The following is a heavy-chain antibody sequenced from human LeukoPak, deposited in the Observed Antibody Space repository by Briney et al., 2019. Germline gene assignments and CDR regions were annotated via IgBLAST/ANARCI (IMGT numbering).Heavy chain of an antibody. Sequence: GGSLRLSCAASGFTFRSYWMNWVRQAPGKGLVWVSRINFDGSSTSYADSVKGRFTISRDNAKNTLFLQMNSLRAEDTAVYYCARDPENKDAFDIWGQGTMVTVSS. D-gene: IGHD1-14*01. CDR3: ARDPENKDAFDI. CDR1: GFTFRSYW. CDR2: INFDGSST. J-gene: IGHJ3*02. V-gene: IGHV3-74*01.